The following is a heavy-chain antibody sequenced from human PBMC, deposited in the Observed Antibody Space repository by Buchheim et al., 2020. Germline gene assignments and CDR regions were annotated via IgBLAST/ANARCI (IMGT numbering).Heavy chain of an antibody. CDR3: ARDQPHYYGSGSYLSTYYYYYGMDV. CDR2: ISSSSSTI. CDR1: GFTFSSYS. V-gene: IGHV3-48*04. D-gene: IGHD3-10*01. Sequence: EVQLVESGGGLVQPGGSLRLSCAASGFTFSSYSMNWVRQAPGKGLEWVSYISSSSSTIYYADSVKGRFTFSRDNAKNSLYLQMNSLRAEDTAVYYCARDQPHYYGSGSYLSTYYYYYGMDVWGQGTT. J-gene: IGHJ6*02.